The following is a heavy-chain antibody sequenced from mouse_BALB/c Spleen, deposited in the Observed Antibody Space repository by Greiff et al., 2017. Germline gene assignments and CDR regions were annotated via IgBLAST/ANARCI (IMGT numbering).Heavy chain of an antibody. D-gene: IGHD3-1*01. J-gene: IGHJ4*01. V-gene: IGHV1S22*01. CDR2: IYPGSGST. CDR1: GYTFTSYW. CDR3: TSSGYAMDY. Sequence: LKQPGSELVRPGASVKLSCKASGYTFTSYWMHWVKQRPGQGLEWIGNIYPGSGSTNYDEKFKSKATLTVDTSSSTAYMQLSSLTSEDSAVYYCTSSGYAMDYWGQGTSVTVSS.